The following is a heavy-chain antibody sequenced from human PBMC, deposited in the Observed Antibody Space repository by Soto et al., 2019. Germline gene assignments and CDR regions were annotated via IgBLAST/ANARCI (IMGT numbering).Heavy chain of an antibody. CDR2: ISSSGSPI. D-gene: IGHD2-2*02. V-gene: IGHV3-48*03. J-gene: IGHJ5*02. CDR3: VRSWGVYCSSTRCYSPWLDP. Sequence: GGSLRLSCTGSGFPFDDFAINWVRQAPGKGLEWVSYISSSGSPIDYADSVRGRFTISRDNAKNSVILQMNSLRVEDTAVYYCVRSWGVYCSSTRCYSPWLDPWGQGTLVTVSS. CDR1: GFPFDDFA.